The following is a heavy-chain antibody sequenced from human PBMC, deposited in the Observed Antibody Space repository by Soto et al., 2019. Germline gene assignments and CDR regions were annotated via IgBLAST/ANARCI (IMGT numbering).Heavy chain of an antibody. V-gene: IGHV4-34*01. CDR1: GGSFIGYY. J-gene: IGHJ4*02. CDR2: INHSGST. D-gene: IGHD3-3*01. Sequence: SETLSLTCAVYGGSFIGYYWSWIRQPPGKGLEWIGEINHSGSTNYNPSLKSRVTISVDTSKNQFSLKLSSVTAADTAVYYCARGNGFWSGYYVRGNFDYWCQGTLVTVSS. CDR3: ARGNGFWSGYYVRGNFDY.